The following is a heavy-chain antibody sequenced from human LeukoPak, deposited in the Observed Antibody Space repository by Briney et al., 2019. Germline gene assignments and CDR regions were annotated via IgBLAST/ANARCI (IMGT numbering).Heavy chain of an antibody. V-gene: IGHV5-51*01. CDR2: IYPGDSDT. D-gene: IGHD4-17*01. J-gene: IGHJ4*02. Sequence: GESLKISWKGSGYSFTSYWIGWVRQIPGKGLEWIGIIYPGDSDTRYSPSFQGQVTISADKSISTAYLQWSSLKASDTAMYYCARLTTTVTRFFDYWGQGTLVTVSS. CDR1: GYSFTSYW. CDR3: ARLTTTVTRFFDY.